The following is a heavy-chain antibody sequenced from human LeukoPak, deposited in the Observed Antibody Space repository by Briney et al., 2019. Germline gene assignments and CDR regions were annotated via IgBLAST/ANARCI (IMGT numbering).Heavy chain of an antibody. CDR1: GFTFSSYA. V-gene: IGHV3-30-3*01. J-gene: IGHJ4*02. D-gene: IGHD1-26*01. CDR3: ARDRGWWELLSTLDY. CDR2: ISYDGSNK. Sequence: GRSLRLSCAASGFTFSSYAMHWVRQALGKGLEWVADISYDGSNKYYADSAKGRFTISRDNSKNTLYLQMNSLRAEDTAVYYCARDRGWWELLSTLDYWGQGTLVTVSS.